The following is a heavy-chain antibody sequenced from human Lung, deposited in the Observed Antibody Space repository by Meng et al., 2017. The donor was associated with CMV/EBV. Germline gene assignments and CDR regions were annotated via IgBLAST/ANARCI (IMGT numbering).Heavy chain of an antibody. CDR3: TRSYDSTGYYPGYFQH. D-gene: IGHD3-22*01. CDR2: IRSKAYGGTT. Sequence: GESXKISCTASGFTFGDYAMSWVRQAPGRGLEWVGFIRSKAYGGTTEYAASVKGRFTISRDDSKGIAYLQMNSLKSEDTAVYYSTRSYDSTGYYPGYFQHWXKCTXVTVSS. V-gene: IGHV3-49*04. J-gene: IGHJ1*01. CDR1: GFTFGDYA.